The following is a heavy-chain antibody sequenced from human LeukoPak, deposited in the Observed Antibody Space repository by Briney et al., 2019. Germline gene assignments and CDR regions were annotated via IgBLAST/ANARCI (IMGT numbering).Heavy chain of an antibody. D-gene: IGHD6-19*01. J-gene: IGHJ4*02. V-gene: IGHV3-23*01. Sequence: GGSLRLSGAASGFTFYNYAMSWVRQAPGKGLEWVSGISGSGGSTFYAESVKGRFTISRDNSKLYLQMNSLRAEDTAVYYCAKRGVQQWLVDWYFDYWGQGTLVTVSS. CDR3: AKRGVQQWLVDWYFDY. CDR1: GFTFYNYA. CDR2: ISGSGGST.